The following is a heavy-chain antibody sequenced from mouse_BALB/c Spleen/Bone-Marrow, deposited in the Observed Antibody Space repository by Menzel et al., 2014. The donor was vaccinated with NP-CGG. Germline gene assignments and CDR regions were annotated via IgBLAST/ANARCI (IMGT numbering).Heavy chain of an antibody. CDR1: GFTFSSSI. V-gene: IGHV5-6-4*01. Sequence: EVQGVESGGGLVKPGGSLKLSCSASGFTFSSSIMSWVRQTPEKRLEWVATISTGGTYTYYPDSVKGRFTISRDNAKNTLYLQMSSLKSEDTAMYYCSRGYGNCFDYGGQGTTLTVSS. J-gene: IGHJ2*01. D-gene: IGHD2-10*02. CDR3: SRGYGNCFDY. CDR2: ISTGGTYT.